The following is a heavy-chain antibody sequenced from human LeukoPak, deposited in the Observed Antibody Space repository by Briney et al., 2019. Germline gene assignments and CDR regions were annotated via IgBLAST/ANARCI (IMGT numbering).Heavy chain of an antibody. CDR1: GGSISSYY. CDR3: ARHNYDILTGDPINWFDP. CDR2: IYYSGST. V-gene: IGHV4-30-4*01. D-gene: IGHD3-9*01. Sequence: SEILSLTCTVSGGSISSYYWSWIRQPPGKGLEWIGYIYYSGSTYYNPSLKSRVTISVDTSKNQFSLKLSSVTAADTAVYYCARHNYDILTGDPINWFDPWGRGTLVTVSS. J-gene: IGHJ5*02.